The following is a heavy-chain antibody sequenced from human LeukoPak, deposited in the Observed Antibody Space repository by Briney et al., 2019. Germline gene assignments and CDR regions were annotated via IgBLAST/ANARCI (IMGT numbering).Heavy chain of an antibody. CDR2: INPSDGGT. V-gene: IGHV1-46*01. J-gene: IGHJ3*02. CDR1: GYTFTGYY. Sequence: ASVKVSCKASGYTFTGYYIHWVRQAPGQGLEWMGVINPSDGGTSYAQKFQGRVTMTRDMSTSTVYMELTSLRSEDTAVYYCARDRNFHDSSGYGAFDIWGQGTMVTVSS. CDR3: ARDRNFHDSSGYGAFDI. D-gene: IGHD3-22*01.